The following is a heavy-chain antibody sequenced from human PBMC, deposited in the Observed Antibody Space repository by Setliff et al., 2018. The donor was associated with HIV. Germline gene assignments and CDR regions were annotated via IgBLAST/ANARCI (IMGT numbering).Heavy chain of an antibody. J-gene: IGHJ6*03. CDR3: ASLHYYYYYMDV. CDR1: GGSISSYY. Sequence: SSETLSLTCTVSGGSISSYYWSWIRQPPGKGLEWIGYIYYSGSTNYNPSLKSRVTISVDTSKNQFSLKLSSVTAADTAVYYCASLHYYYYYMDVWGKGTTVTVSS. V-gene: IGHV4-59*01. CDR2: IYYSGST.